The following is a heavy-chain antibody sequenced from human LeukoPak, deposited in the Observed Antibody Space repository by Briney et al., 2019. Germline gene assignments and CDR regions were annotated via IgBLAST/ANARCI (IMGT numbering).Heavy chain of an antibody. J-gene: IGHJ4*02. CDR1: GFTFSSFG. V-gene: IGHV3-30*02. D-gene: IGHD6-13*01. Sequence: GGSLRLSCAASGFTFSSFGMHWVRQAPGKGLEWVTFIRHDGSSKYFADSVKGRFTISRDNSKNTLYLQMNTLRVEDTAVYYCAKDLSLGAAGFDYWGQGTLVTVSS. CDR3: AKDLSLGAAGFDY. CDR2: IRHDGSSK.